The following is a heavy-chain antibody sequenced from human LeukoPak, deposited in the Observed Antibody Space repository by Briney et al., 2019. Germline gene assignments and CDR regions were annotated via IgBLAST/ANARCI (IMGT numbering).Heavy chain of an antibody. CDR2: INPDGNKK. J-gene: IGHJ4*02. CDR1: GLTFSSSW. D-gene: IGHD5-18*01. CDR3: ARDLAYSRLDY. V-gene: IGHV3-7*01. Sequence: GGSLRLTCAVSGLTFSSSWMDWVRQAPGKGLEWVASINPDGNKKYSADSVKGRFTISRDNAENSLYLQMNSLRVEDTAFYYCARDLAYSRLDYWGQGMLVTVSS.